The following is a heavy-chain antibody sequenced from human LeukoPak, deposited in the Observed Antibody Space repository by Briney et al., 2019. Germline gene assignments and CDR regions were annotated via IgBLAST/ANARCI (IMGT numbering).Heavy chain of an antibody. J-gene: IGHJ4*02. V-gene: IGHV4-61*02. CDR3: ARAQCCPGTPDY. Sequence: SQTLSLTCTLSGVSISSGSYSWSWFRHPAGKGLEWIGRIYTSGSTNYNPSLKSRVTISVDTSKNQFSLKLSSVTAADTAVYYCARAQCCPGTPDYWGQGTLVTVSS. D-gene: IGHD2-15*01. CDR1: GVSISSGSYS. CDR2: IYTSGST.